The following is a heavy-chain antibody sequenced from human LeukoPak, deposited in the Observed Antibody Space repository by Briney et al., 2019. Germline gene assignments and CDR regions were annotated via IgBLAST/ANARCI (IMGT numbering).Heavy chain of an antibody. CDR3: AKDAPSLAFDY. Sequence: PGGSLRLSCAASGFTFSSYGMHWVRQAPGKGLEGVAVISYDGSNKYYADSVKGRFTISRDNSKNTLYLQMNSLRAEDTAVYYCAKDAPSLAFDYWGQGTLVTVSS. J-gene: IGHJ4*02. V-gene: IGHV3-30*18. CDR1: GFTFSSYG. CDR2: ISYDGSNK.